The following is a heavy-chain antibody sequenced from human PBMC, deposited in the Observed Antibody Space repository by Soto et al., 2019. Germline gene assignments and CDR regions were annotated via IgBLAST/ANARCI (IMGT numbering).Heavy chain of an antibody. CDR1: GSTFSSHD. CDR2: ITPEANNA. CDR3: VRGPLHGAFDI. V-gene: IGHV3-30*14. J-gene: IGHJ3*02. Sequence: QIQLVESGGDVVQPGRSLRLSCAASGSTFSSHDIHWVRQAPDKGLEWLAHITPEANNAYYADSVRGRFTISRDNARNTVYLQVDSLTPEDTAVYHSVRGPLHGAFDIWGQGTLVTVSS.